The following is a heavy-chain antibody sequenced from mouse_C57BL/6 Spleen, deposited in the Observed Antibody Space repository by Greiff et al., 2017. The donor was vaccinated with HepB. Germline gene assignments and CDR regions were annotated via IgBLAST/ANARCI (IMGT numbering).Heavy chain of an antibody. D-gene: IGHD1-1*01. CDR1: GYTFTDYY. CDR2: IYPGSGNT. J-gene: IGHJ3*01. CDR3: ARGENYYGPWFAY. V-gene: IGHV1-76*01. Sequence: VMLVESGAELVRPGASVKLSCKASGYTFTDYYINWVKQRPGQGLEWIARIYPGSGNTYYNEKFKGKATLTAEKSSSTAYMQLSSLTSEDSAVYFCARGENYYGPWFAYWGQGTLVTVSA.